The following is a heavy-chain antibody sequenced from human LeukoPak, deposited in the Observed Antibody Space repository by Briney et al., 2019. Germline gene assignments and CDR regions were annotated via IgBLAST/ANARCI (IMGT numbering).Heavy chain of an antibody. D-gene: IGHD2-21*02. V-gene: IGHV3-9*01. Sequence: GGSLRLSCVASGFTFDDYAMHWVRQAPGKGLEWVSGIHWNSDNIDYADSVKGRFTISRDNAKNSLYLQMNSLRAEDTAVYYCARDRRIVVVTAPLWGGDYYYGMGVWGQGTTVTVSS. CDR2: IHWNSDNI. J-gene: IGHJ6*02. CDR3: ARDRRIVVVTAPLWGGDYYYGMGV. CDR1: GFTFDDYA.